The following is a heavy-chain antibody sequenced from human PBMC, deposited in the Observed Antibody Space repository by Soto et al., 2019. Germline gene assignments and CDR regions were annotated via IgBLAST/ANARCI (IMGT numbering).Heavy chain of an antibody. CDR1: GGSVSSNNW. CDR3: ARVPGVVVSADDAFDI. J-gene: IGHJ3*02. D-gene: IGHD2-21*02. CDR2: IYHSGSA. Sequence: QVQLQESGPGLVKPSGTLSLTCAVSGGSVSSNNWWSWVRQSPGKGLEWMGEIYHSGSAHYNPSLMSRATISLDKSKNLFSLRLTSVTAADTAVYYCARVPGVVVSADDAFDIWGPGTRVIVSS. V-gene: IGHV4-4*02.